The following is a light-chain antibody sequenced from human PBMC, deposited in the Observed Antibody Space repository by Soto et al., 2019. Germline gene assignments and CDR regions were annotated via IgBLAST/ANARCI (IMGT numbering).Light chain of an antibody. CDR1: QSISNI. CDR2: GAS. V-gene: IGKV3-15*01. J-gene: IGKJ5*01. Sequence: EVVMTQSPATLSVSPGEIATLSCSASQSISNILAWYQQKPGQAPRLLIYGASTRATGFPDRFSGSGSGTEFTLTISSLHSEDFAVYYCQQYYDWPITFGQGTRLEIK. CDR3: QQYYDWPIT.